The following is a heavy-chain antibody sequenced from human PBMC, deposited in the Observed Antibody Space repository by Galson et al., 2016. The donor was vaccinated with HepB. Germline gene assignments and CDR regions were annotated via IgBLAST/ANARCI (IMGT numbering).Heavy chain of an antibody. CDR3: ARGGTGRLAYYYYGMDV. J-gene: IGHJ6*02. CDR2: ISDDGSSK. CDR1: GFTFRYFS. V-gene: IGHV3-30*04. Sequence: SLRLSCAASGFTFRYFSIHWVRQAPGKGLEWVTIISDDGSSKYYADSVKGRFTISRDNSKKTVNLQMNNLRTEDTAVYYCARGGTGRLAYYYYGMDVWGPGTTVTVSS. D-gene: IGHD1-1*01.